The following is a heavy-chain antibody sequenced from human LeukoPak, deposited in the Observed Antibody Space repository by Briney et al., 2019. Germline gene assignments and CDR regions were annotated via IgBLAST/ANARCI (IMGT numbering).Heavy chain of an antibody. D-gene: IGHD3-16*01. CDR2: ISWNSGSI. CDR1: GFTFSSYW. J-gene: IGHJ2*01. CDR3: AKDLADYQIARGFDL. Sequence: PGGSLRLSCAASGFTFSSYWMHWVWQAPGKGLEWVSGISWNSGSIGYADSVKGRFTISRDNAKNSLYLQMNSLRAEDTALYYCAKDLADYQIARGFDLWGRGTLVTVSS. V-gene: IGHV3-9*01.